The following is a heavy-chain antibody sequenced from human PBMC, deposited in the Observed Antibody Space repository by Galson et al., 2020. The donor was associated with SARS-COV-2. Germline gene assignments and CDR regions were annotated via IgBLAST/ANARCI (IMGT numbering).Heavy chain of an antibody. D-gene: IGHD3-10*01. Sequence: NSGGSLRLSCAASGFTFSDYYMSWIRQAPGKGLEWVSYISSSGSTIYYADSVKGRFTISRDNAKNSLYLQMNSLRAEDTAVYYCARDRESWVVLWFGELMGWYFDLWGRGTLVTVSS. CDR2: ISSSGSTI. CDR3: ARDRESWVVLWFGELMGWYFDL. V-gene: IGHV3-11*01. CDR1: GFTFSDYY. J-gene: IGHJ2*01.